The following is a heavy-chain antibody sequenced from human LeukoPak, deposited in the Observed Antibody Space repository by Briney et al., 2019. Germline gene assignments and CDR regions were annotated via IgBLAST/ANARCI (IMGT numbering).Heavy chain of an antibody. J-gene: IGHJ4*02. CDR1: GYTFTGYY. Sequence: GASVKVSXKASGYTFTGYYMHWVRQAPGQGLEWMGRLNPNSGGTDYAQKFQGRVTMTRDTSISSAYMELSRLKTDDTAVYYCARGDWNYSYYFDYWGQGTLATVSS. D-gene: IGHD1-7*01. CDR2: LNPNSGGT. V-gene: IGHV1-2*06. CDR3: ARGDWNYSYYFDY.